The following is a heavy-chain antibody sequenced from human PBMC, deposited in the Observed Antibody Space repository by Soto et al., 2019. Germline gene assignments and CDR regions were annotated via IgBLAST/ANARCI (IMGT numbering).Heavy chain of an antibody. CDR1: GFTFTSSA. CDR2: IVVGSGNT. J-gene: IGHJ3*02. CDR3: AASRNWNYDAFDI. V-gene: IGHV1-58*02. Sequence: ASVKVSCKASGFTFTSSAMQWVRQARGQRLEWIGWIVVGSGNTNYAQKFQERVTITRDMSPSTAYMELSSLRSEDTAVYYCAASRNWNYDAFDIWGQGTMVTVSS. D-gene: IGHD1-7*01.